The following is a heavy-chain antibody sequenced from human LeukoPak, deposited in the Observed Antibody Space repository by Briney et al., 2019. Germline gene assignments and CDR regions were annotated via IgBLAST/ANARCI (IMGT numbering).Heavy chain of an antibody. V-gene: IGHV3-23*01. CDR3: AKDVSSWTHYGMDV. CDR1: GFTFSSYA. J-gene: IGHJ6*02. D-gene: IGHD6-13*01. Sequence: GGSLRLSCAASGFTFSSYAMSWVRQAPGKGLEWVSAISGSGGSTYYADSVKGRFTISRDNSKNTLYLQMNSLRAEDTAVYYCAKDVSSWTHYGMDVWGQGTTVTVSS. CDR2: ISGSGGST.